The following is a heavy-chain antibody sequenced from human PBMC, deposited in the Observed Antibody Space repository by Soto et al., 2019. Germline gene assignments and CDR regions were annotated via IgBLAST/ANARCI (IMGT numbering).Heavy chain of an antibody. V-gene: IGHV4-61*01. CDR1: GGSVSSGSYY. J-gene: IGHJ4*02. CDR3: ARAGATVFGLTGFDY. D-gene: IGHD4-4*01. CDR2: IYYSGGT. Sequence: PSETLSLTCTVSGGSVSSGSYYWSWIRQPPGKGLEWIGYIYYSGGTNYNPSLKSRVTISVDTSKNQFSLKLSSVTAADTAVYYCARAGATVFGLTGFDYWGQGTLVTVSS.